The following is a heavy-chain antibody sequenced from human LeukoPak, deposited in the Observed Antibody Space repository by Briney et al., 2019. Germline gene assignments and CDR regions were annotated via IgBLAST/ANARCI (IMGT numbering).Heavy chain of an antibody. V-gene: IGHV3-23*01. CDR3: AKEPGLYYGSGSYLYYYGMDV. D-gene: IGHD3-10*01. J-gene: IGHJ6*02. CDR1: GFTFSSYA. CDR2: ISGSGGST. Sequence: PGGSLRLSCAASGFTFSSYAMSWVRQAPGKGLEWVSAISGSGGSTYYADSVKGRFTISRDNSKNTLYLQMNSLRAEDTAVYYCAKEPGLYYGSGSYLYYYGMDVWGQGTTVTVSS.